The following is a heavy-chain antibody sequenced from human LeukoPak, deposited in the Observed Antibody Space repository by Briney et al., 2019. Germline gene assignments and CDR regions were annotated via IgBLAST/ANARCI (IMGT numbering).Heavy chain of an antibody. CDR1: GFTFSSYA. Sequence: GGSLRLSCAASGFTFSSYAMHWVRQAPGKGLEYVSAISSNGGSTYYANSVKGRFTISRDNSKNTLYLQMGSLRAEDMAVYYFARPTRIVVVTAALDYWGQGTLVTVSS. CDR3: ARPTRIVVVTAALDY. V-gene: IGHV3-64*01. J-gene: IGHJ4*02. D-gene: IGHD2-2*01. CDR2: ISSNGGST.